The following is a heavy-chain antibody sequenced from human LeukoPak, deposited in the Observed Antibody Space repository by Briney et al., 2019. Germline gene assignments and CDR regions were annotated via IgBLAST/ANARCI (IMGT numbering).Heavy chain of an antibody. J-gene: IGHJ4*02. CDR1: GGSISSYY. CDR3: ARGGKATVVTM. CDR2: INTGGST. D-gene: IGHD4-23*01. Sequence: SETLSLTCTVSGGSISSYYWSWIRQPAGKGLEWIGRINTGGSTNHNPSLKSRVTMSVDTSKNQFSLKLTSVTAADTAVYYCARGGKATVVTMWGQGILVTVSS. V-gene: IGHV4-4*07.